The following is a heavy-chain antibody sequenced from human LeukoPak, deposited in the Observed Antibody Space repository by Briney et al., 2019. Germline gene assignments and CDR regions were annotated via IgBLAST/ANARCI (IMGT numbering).Heavy chain of an antibody. CDR1: GFTFSSYE. CDR3: ARDPKHTARFFDY. CDR2: ISSSGANI. J-gene: IGHJ4*02. Sequence: PGGSLRLTCTASGFTFSSYEMNWVRQAPGKGLEWISYISSSGANIYYTDSLQGRFTISRDNAKNSPYLQMNSLRAEDTAVYYCARDPKHTARFFDYWGQGTLVTVSS. V-gene: IGHV3-48*03. D-gene: IGHD5-18*01.